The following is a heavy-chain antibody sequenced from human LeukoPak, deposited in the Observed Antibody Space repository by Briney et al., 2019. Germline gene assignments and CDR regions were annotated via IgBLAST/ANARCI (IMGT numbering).Heavy chain of an antibody. Sequence: GGSLRLSCAASGFTFSSYAMSWVRQAPGKGLEWVSAISGSGGSTYYADSVKGRFTISRDNSKNTLYLQMNSLRAEDTAVYYCAKGLRPGAKAPEVAFDIWGQGTMVTVSS. CDR1: GFTFSSYA. CDR3: AKGLRPGAKAPEVAFDI. V-gene: IGHV3-23*01. D-gene: IGHD1-14*01. CDR2: ISGSGGST. J-gene: IGHJ3*02.